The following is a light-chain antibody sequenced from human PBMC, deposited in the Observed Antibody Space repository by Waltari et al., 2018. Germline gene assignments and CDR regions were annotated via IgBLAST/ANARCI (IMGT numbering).Light chain of an antibody. Sequence: QSALTQPPSASGSPGQSVPISCTGTSSDVGVYNYVPWYQQHPGKAPTLMIYEVSKRPSGVPDRFSGSKSVNTASLTVSGLQAEDEADYYCSSYAGSNNLVFGGGTKLTVL. J-gene: IGLJ2*01. CDR3: SSYAGSNNLV. CDR1: SSDVGVYNY. V-gene: IGLV2-8*01. CDR2: EVS.